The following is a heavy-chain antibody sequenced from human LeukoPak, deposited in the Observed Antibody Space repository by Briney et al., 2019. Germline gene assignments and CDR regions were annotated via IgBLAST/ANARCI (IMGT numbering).Heavy chain of an antibody. J-gene: IGHJ4*02. CDR2: ISSSSSTI. Sequence: GGSLRLSWAASGFTFSRYSMKRGRPAPGKGLEWVSYISSSSSTIYYADSVKGRFTISRDYAKNSLYLQMNSLRAEDTAVYYCARDLDYWGQGTLVTVSS. V-gene: IGHV3-48*04. CDR3: ARDLDY. CDR1: GFTFSRYS.